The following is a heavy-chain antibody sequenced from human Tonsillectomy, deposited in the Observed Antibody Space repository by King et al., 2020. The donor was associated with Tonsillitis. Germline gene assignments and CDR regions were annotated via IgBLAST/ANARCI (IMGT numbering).Heavy chain of an antibody. V-gene: IGHV4-30-2*01. D-gene: IGHD4-17*01. CDR3: ARALGGDYVH. CDR2: IFHSGST. Sequence: QLQESGSGLVKPSQTLSLTCAVSGGSISSGGYSWSWIRQPPGKGLEWIGYIFHSGSTSYNPSLKSRVTISIDRSNNQFSLNLSPVTAADSALYYCARALGGDYVHWGQGTLVSVSS. J-gene: IGHJ4*02. CDR1: GGSISSGGYS.